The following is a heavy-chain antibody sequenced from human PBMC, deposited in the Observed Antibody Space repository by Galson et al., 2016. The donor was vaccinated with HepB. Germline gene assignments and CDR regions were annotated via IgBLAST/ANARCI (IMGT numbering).Heavy chain of an antibody. CDR2: ISGSGTTI. V-gene: IGHV3-48*03. D-gene: IGHD1-26*01. Sequence: SLRLSCAASGFTFNNYEMNWVRQAPGKGLEWVSYISGSGTTIYYADSVRGRFTISRNNANDSLYLHMNSLRAEDTAVYYCAREWEQLVFDFWGQGTLVTVSS. J-gene: IGHJ4*02. CDR3: AREWEQLVFDF. CDR1: GFTFNNYE.